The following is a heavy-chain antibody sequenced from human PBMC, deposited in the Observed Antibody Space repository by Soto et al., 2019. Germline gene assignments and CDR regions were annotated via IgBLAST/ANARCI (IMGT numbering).Heavy chain of an antibody. CDR1: GYTFTSYG. V-gene: IGHV1-18*01. CDR2: ISAYNGNT. Sequence: ASVKVSCKASGYTFTSYGISWVRQAPGQGLEWMGGISAYNGNTNYAQKLQGRVTITTDTSTSTAYMELSSLRSEDTAVYYCARESRYCSGGSCYFLPGIDYWGQGTLVTVSS. CDR3: ARESRYCSGGSCYFLPGIDY. D-gene: IGHD2-15*01. J-gene: IGHJ4*02.